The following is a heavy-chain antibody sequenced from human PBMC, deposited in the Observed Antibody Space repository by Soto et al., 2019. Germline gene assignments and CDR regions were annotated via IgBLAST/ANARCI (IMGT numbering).Heavy chain of an antibody. D-gene: IGHD1-26*01. V-gene: IGHV3-30-3*01. CDR1: GFTFSTYA. CDR3: ARDRRSGSDLATHYYYCMDV. J-gene: IGHJ6*02. Sequence: GGSLRLSCAASGFTFSTYAIHWVRQAPGKGLEWVAVISYDGSNKYYADSVKGRFTISRDNSKNTLYLQMNSLRAEDTTVYYCARDRRSGSDLATHYYYCMDVWGQGTTVTVSS. CDR2: ISYDGSNK.